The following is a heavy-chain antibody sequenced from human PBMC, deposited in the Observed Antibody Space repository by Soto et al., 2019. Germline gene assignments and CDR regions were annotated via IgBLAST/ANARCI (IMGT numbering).Heavy chain of an antibody. CDR2: MNPNSGNT. CDR1: GYTFTSYD. Sequence: GASVKVSCKASGYTFTSYDINWVRQATGQGLEWMGWMNPNSGNTGYAQKFQGRVTMTRNTSISTAYIELSSLRSEDTAVYYCARGLFYYDFWSGYSMYYYYYYMDVWGKGTTVTVSS. J-gene: IGHJ6*03. D-gene: IGHD3-3*01. V-gene: IGHV1-8*01. CDR3: ARGLFYYDFWSGYSMYYYYYYMDV.